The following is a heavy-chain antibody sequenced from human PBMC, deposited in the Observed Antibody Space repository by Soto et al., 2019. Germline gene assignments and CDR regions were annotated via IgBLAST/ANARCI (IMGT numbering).Heavy chain of an antibody. J-gene: IGHJ4*02. CDR2: IIPLFGTA. D-gene: IGHD5-12*01. CDR3: ARDRSMDGYNSRSFDY. CDR1: GGTFSSFG. V-gene: IGHV1-69*01. Sequence: QVQLVQSGAEVKKPGSSVKVSCKASGGTFSSFGFNWVRQAPGQGLEWMGGIIPLFGTANYAEKFHGRVTISADEGTSTASMELIGLRSEDTAIYYCARDRSMDGYNSRSFDYWGQGTLVTVS.